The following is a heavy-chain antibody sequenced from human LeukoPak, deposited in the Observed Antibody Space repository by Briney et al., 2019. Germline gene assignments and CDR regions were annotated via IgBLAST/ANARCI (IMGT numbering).Heavy chain of an antibody. CDR3: ATDGGPLTSAGSF. CDR2: INPNSGGT. CDR1: GYTFTGYY. V-gene: IGHV1-2*02. D-gene: IGHD1-14*01. Sequence: GASVKVSCKASGYTFTGYYMHWVRQAPGQGLEWMGWINPNSGGTNYAQKFQGRVTMTRDTSISTAYMELNSLRSEDTAVYYCATDGGPLTSAGSFWGQGTLVTVSS. J-gene: IGHJ4*02.